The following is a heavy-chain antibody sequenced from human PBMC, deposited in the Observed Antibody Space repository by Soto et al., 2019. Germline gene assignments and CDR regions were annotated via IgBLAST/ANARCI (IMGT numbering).Heavy chain of an antibody. D-gene: IGHD2-2*02. J-gene: IGHJ4*02. CDR1: GFTFSSYS. V-gene: IGHV3-21*01. CDR3: ATDIVVVPAAIVRFDY. Sequence: EVQLVESGGGLVKPGGSLRLSCAASGFTFSSYSMNWVRQAPGKGLEWVSSISSSSSYIYYADSVKGRFTISRDNAKNSLYLQMNSLRAEDTAVYYCATDIVVVPAAIVRFDYWGQGTLVTVSS. CDR2: ISSSSSYI.